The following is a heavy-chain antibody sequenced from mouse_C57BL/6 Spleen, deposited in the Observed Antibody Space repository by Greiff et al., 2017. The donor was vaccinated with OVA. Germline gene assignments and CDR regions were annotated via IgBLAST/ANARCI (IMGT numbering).Heavy chain of an antibody. CDR1: GYTFTDYE. Sequence: QVHVKQSGAELVRPGASVTLSCKASGYTFTDYEMHWVKQTPVHGLEWIGAIDPETGGTAYNQKFKGKAILTADKSSSTAYMELRSLTSEDSAVYYCTRGGSGPFFAYWGQGTLVTVSA. CDR2: IDPETGGT. CDR3: TRGGSGPFFAY. J-gene: IGHJ3*01. V-gene: IGHV1-15*01. D-gene: IGHD3-2*02.